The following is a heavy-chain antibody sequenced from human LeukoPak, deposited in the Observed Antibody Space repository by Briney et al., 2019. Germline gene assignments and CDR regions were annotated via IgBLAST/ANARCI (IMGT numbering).Heavy chain of an antibody. D-gene: IGHD5-18*01. J-gene: IGHJ4*02. V-gene: IGHV3-23*01. CDR3: AKDLYDSYGSRFDY. Sequence: GGSLRLSCAASGVTFSSYAMSWVRQAPGKGLEWVSAISGSDGRTYYADSVKGRFTISRDNSKNTLYLQMNSLRAEDTAAYYCAKDLYDSYGSRFDYWGQGTLVTVSS. CDR2: ISGSDGRT. CDR1: GVTFSSYA.